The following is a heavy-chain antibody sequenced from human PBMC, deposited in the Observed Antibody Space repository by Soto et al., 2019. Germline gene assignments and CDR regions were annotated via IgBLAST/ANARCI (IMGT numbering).Heavy chain of an antibody. CDR3: ARGFDYDFWSGFDY. Sequence: PSETLSVTCAVYGGSFSGYYWSWSRQPPGKGLEWIGEINHSGSTNYNPSLKSRVTISVDTSKNQFSLKLSSVAAADTAVYYCARGFDYDFWSGFDYWGQGTLVTVSS. V-gene: IGHV4-34*01. J-gene: IGHJ4*02. CDR1: GGSFSGYY. D-gene: IGHD3-3*01. CDR2: INHSGST.